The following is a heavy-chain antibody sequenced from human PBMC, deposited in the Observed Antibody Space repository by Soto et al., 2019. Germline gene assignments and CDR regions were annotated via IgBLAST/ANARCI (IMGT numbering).Heavy chain of an antibody. D-gene: IGHD3-9*01. V-gene: IGHV4-39*01. CDR3: ARLAGRDYDILTGYYQILNFDY. J-gene: IGHJ4*02. CDR2: IYYSGST. Sequence: QXPGKGLEWIGSIYYSGSTYYNPSLKSRVTISVDTSKNQFSLKLSSVTAADTAVYYCARLAGRDYDILTGYYQILNFDYWGQGTLVTVSS.